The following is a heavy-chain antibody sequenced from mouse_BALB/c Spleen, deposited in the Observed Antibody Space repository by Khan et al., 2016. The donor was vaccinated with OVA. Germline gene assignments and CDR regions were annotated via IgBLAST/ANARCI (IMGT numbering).Heavy chain of an antibody. J-gene: IGHJ3*01. CDR2: ISSGGST. Sequence: EVMLVESGGGLVKPGGSLKLSCAASGFTFSNYAMSWVRQTPEKRLEWVASISSGGSTYYPDSVKGRFTISRDNDRNILYQQMSSLRSEDTAMYYCSRDYWFTYWGQGTLVTVSA. CDR3: SRDYWFTY. V-gene: IGHV5-6-5*01. CDR1: GFTFSNYA.